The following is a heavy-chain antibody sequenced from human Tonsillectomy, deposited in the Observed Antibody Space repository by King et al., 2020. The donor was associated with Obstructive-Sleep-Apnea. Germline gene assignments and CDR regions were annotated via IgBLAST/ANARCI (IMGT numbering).Heavy chain of an antibody. CDR3: AHTTVEVIGFHS. D-gene: IGHD2-21*01. V-gene: IGHV2-5*02. Sequence: TLKESGPTLVKTTQTLTLTCSFSGFSLTTRGVGVGWIRQPPGKALEWLGLIYWDDDKRFSPSLKSRLTITKDTSTNQVVLKMTTMDPVDTATYYCAHTTVEVIGFHSWGQGSLVTVSS. CDR2: IYWDDDK. J-gene: IGHJ5*02. CDR1: GFSLTTRGVG.